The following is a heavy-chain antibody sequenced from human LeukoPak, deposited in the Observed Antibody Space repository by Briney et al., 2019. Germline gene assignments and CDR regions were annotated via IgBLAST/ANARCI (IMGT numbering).Heavy chain of an antibody. D-gene: IGHD4/OR15-4a*01. CDR1: GGSISSHY. V-gene: IGHV4-59*11. J-gene: IGHJ4*02. CDR3: ARESRGLLDY. Sequence: SETLSLTCTVSGGSISSHYWSWIRQPPGKGLEWIGYIYYSGSTNYNPSLKSRVTISVDTSKNQFSLKLSSVTAADTAVYYCARESRGLLDYWGQGTLVTVSS. CDR2: IYYSGST.